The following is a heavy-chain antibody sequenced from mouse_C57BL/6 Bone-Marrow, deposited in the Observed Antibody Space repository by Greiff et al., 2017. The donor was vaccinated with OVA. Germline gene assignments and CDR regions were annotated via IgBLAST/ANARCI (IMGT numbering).Heavy chain of an antibody. V-gene: IGHV2-2*01. D-gene: IGHD1-1*01. CDR3: ARGKAATVVDWYFDV. Sequence: VMLVESGPGLVQPSQSLSITCTVSGFSLTSYGVHWVRQSPGKGLEWLGVIWSGGSTDYNAAFISRLSISKDNSKSQVFFKMNSLQADDTAIYYCARGKAATVVDWYFDVWGTGTTVTVSS. CDR2: IWSGGST. J-gene: IGHJ1*03. CDR1: GFSLTSYG.